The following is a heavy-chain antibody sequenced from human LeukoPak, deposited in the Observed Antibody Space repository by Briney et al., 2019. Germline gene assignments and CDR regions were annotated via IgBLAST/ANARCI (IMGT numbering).Heavy chain of an antibody. V-gene: IGHV3-7*01. CDR3: ARGVVYPTWSGPHWSDY. D-gene: IGHD3-3*01. CDR2: IKQDASQE. Sequence: GGSLRLSCAASGFTSSSYWMSWVRQAPGKGPEWVAHIKQDASQEDHVDSVKGRFTISRDNAKNSLYLQMNSLRAEDTAVYYCARGVVYPTWSGPHWSDYWGQGTLVTVSS. J-gene: IGHJ4*02. CDR1: GFTSSSYW.